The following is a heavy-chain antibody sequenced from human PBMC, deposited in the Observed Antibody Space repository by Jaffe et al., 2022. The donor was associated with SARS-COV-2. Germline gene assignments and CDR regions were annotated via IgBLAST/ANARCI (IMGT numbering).Heavy chain of an antibody. Sequence: EVQMLESGGGLVQPGGSLRVSCAASGFTFSSHAMSWVRQAPGKGLEWVSTISVSGGSTYYADSVKGRFTISRDNSKNTLYLQMSGLRAEDTAVYYCARRVIETTTMYYFDYWGQGTQVTVSS. CDR3: ARRVIETTTMYYFDY. J-gene: IGHJ4*02. D-gene: IGHD1-7*01. CDR2: ISVSGGST. V-gene: IGHV3-23*01. CDR1: GFTFSSHA.